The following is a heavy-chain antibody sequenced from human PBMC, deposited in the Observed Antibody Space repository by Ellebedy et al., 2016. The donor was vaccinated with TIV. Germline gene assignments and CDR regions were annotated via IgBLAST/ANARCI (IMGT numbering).Heavy chain of an antibody. CDR3: ARHGGYYYDSSGYVDY. CDR1: GGSISSSSYY. J-gene: IGHJ4*02. V-gene: IGHV4-39*01. D-gene: IGHD3-22*01. CDR2: IYYSGST. Sequence: GSLRLXXTVSGGSISSSSYYWGWIRQPPGKGLEWIGSIYYSGSTYYNPSLKSRVTISVDTSKNQFSLKLSSVTAADTAVYYCARHGGYYYDSSGYVDYWGQGTLVTVSS.